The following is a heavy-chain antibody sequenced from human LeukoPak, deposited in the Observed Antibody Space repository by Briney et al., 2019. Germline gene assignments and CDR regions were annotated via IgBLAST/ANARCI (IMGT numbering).Heavy chain of an antibody. V-gene: IGHV4-59*01. CDR1: GGSFSHYY. Sequence: SETLSLTCAVYGGSFSHYYWSWIRQSPWKGLEWIGYIYYSGTTNYNPSLKSRVTISVEPSRKQFYLQLRSVPAADTAVYYCAREDPQTTVPEGMDVWGQGTTVIVSS. CDR2: IYYSGTT. J-gene: IGHJ6*02. D-gene: IGHD4-17*01. CDR3: AREDPQTTVPEGMDV.